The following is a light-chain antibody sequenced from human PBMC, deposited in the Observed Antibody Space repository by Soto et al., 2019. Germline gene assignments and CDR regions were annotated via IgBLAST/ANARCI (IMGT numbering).Light chain of an antibody. V-gene: IGKV1-9*01. CDR3: QQYASAPFS. Sequence: IQLTQSPSSLSASVGDRVTITCRASQGISSYLAWYQQKPGKAPKLLIYAASTLHSGVPSRFSGSGSGTDFARAISSLQPEDFATYYCQQYASAPFSLGPGTKVDIK. J-gene: IGKJ3*01. CDR2: AAS. CDR1: QGISSY.